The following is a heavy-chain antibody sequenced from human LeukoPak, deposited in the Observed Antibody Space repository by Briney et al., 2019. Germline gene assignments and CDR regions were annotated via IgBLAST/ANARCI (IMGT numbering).Heavy chain of an antibody. CDR3: ARDSQLVVDY. J-gene: IGHJ4*02. Sequence: PGGSLRLSCVASGFTFSSYDMNWVRQAPGKGLEWVSYISSSGSTIYYADSVKGRFTISRANAKNSLSLQMNSLRAEDTAVYYCARDSQLVVDYWGQGTLGTVSS. CDR2: ISSSGSTI. D-gene: IGHD6-13*01. V-gene: IGHV3-48*03. CDR1: GFTFSSYD.